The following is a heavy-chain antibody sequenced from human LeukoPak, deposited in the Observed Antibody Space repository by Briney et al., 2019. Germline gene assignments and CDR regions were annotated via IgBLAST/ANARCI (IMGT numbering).Heavy chain of an antibody. CDR2: ISYDGSNK. J-gene: IGHJ3*02. V-gene: IGHV3-30*03. CDR3: ARPNYYGSSGYYSPFDI. Sequence: GGSLSISCAASGFTFTTYWMGWVRQAPGKGPEWVAVISYDGSNKYYADSVKGRFTVSRDNSKNTLYLQMNSLRAEDTAVYYCARPNYYGSSGYYSPFDIWGQGTMVTVSS. D-gene: IGHD3-22*01. CDR1: GFTFTTYW.